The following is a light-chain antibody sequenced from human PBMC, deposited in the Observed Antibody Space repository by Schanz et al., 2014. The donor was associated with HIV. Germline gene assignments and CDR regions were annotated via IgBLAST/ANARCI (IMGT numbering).Light chain of an antibody. CDR2: DAS. Sequence: DIQMTQSPSSLSASVGDRVTITCQASQDISNYLNWYQQKPGKAPKLLIYDASNLETGVPSRFSGSGSGTDFTFTISSLQPEDIATYYCQQGETFPTFGQGTKLEI. J-gene: IGKJ2*01. CDR1: QDISNY. V-gene: IGKV1-33*01. CDR3: QQGETFPT.